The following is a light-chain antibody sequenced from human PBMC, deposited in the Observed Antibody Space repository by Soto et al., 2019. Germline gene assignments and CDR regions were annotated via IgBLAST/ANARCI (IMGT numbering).Light chain of an antibody. CDR2: AAS. J-gene: IGKJ1*01. Sequence: EIVLTQSPGTLSLSPGERAALSFSASQSVSSYYLAWYQQKPGQAPRLLIYAASSRATGIPDRFSGGGSGTDFTLTITRLEHEDFAVYYCQQCGSSPWTFGQGTKVDIK. CDR1: QSVSSYY. V-gene: IGKV3-20*01. CDR3: QQCGSSPWT.